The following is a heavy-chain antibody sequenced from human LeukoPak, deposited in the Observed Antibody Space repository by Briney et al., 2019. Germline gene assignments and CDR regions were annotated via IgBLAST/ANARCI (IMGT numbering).Heavy chain of an antibody. V-gene: IGHV4-34*01. Sequence: SETLSLACAVYGGSFSGYYWSWIRQPPGKGLEWIGEINHSGSTNYNPSLKSRVTISVDTSKNQFSLKLSSVTAADMAVYYCARHSTYYDYVWGSYPYWGQGTLVTVSS. CDR2: INHSGST. D-gene: IGHD3-16*02. J-gene: IGHJ4*02. CDR1: GGSFSGYY. CDR3: ARHSTYYDYVWGSYPY.